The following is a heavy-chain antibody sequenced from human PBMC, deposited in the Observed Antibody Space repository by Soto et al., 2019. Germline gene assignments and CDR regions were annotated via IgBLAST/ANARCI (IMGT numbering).Heavy chain of an antibody. D-gene: IGHD6-6*01. Sequence: QVQLVESGGGVVQPGRSLRLSCAASGFTFSSYAMHWVRQAPGKGLEWVAVISYDGSNKYYADSVKGRFTISRDNSKNTLYLQMNSLRAEDTAVYYCARDYGIAARYYFDYWGQGTLVTVSS. CDR2: ISYDGSNK. CDR1: GFTFSSYA. CDR3: ARDYGIAARYYFDY. J-gene: IGHJ4*02. V-gene: IGHV3-30-3*01.